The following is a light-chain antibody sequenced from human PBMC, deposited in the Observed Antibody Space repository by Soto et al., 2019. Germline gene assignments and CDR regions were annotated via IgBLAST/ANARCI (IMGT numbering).Light chain of an antibody. CDR1: QSVSNN. Sequence: EIVLTQSPGTLSLSPWERATLSCMASQSVSNNLAWYQQKPGQAPRLLIYGASTRATGIPARFSGSGSGAEFTLTISSLQSEDFAVYYCQQYNSWPPRTFGQGTKVDIK. CDR3: QQYNSWPPRT. V-gene: IGKV3-15*01. J-gene: IGKJ1*01. CDR2: GAS.